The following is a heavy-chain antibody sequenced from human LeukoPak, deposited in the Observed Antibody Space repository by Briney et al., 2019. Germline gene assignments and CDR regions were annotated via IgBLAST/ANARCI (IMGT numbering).Heavy chain of an antibody. J-gene: IGHJ4*02. CDR1: GGSFSNYY. D-gene: IGHD3-10*01. Sequence: SETLSLTCAVYGGSFSNYYWSWIRQAPGKGLEWIGEINHIGNTNYKSPKSRATLSVDTSKSQFSLEVRSVTAADTAVYYCANLPMDSGSYYDFHYWGQGTLVTVSS. CDR3: ANLPMDSGSYYDFHY. V-gene: IGHV4-34*01. CDR2: INHIGNT.